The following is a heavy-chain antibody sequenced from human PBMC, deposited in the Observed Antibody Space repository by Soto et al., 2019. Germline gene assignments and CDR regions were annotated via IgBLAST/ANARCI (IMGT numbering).Heavy chain of an antibody. V-gene: IGHV4-59*01. CDR3: ARVGRGYSYGRHCYYYGMDV. J-gene: IGHJ6*02. CDR1: GGSISSYY. CDR2: IYYSGST. D-gene: IGHD5-18*01. Sequence: PSETLSLTCTVSGGSISSYYWSWIRQPPGKGLEWIGYIYYSGSTNYNPSLKSRVTISVDTSKNQFSLKLSSVTAADTAVYYCARVGRGYSYGRHCYYYGMDVWGQGTTVTVSS.